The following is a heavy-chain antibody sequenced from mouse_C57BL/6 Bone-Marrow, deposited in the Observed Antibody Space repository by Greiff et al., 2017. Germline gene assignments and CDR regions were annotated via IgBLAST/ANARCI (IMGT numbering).Heavy chain of an antibody. CDR1: GYTFTSYW. D-gene: IGHD2-3*01. V-gene: IGHV1-55*01. CDR3: ARSSYDNYAMDD. J-gene: IGHJ4*01. Sequence: VQLQQSGAELVKPGASVKMSCKASGYTFTSYWITWVKQRPGQGLEWIGDIYPGSGSTNYNEKFKSKATLTVDTSSSTAYMQLSSLTSEDSAVYYCARSSYDNYAMDDWGQGTSVTVSS. CDR2: IYPGSGST.